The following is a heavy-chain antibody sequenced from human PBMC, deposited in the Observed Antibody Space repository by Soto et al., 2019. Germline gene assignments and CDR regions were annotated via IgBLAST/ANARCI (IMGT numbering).Heavy chain of an antibody. CDR2: ISGSGDNT. J-gene: IGHJ2*01. V-gene: IGHV3-23*01. D-gene: IGHD2-8*02. CDR3: ALVAPYWYFDL. Sequence: EVQLLESGGGLEQPGGSRRLSCAASGLSFSSYAMSWVRQAPGKGLEWVSSISGSGDNTYYADSVKGRFTISRDKSKNTLFLQMNSLRAEDTAVYYCALVAPYWYFDLWGRGTLVFVSS. CDR1: GLSFSSYA.